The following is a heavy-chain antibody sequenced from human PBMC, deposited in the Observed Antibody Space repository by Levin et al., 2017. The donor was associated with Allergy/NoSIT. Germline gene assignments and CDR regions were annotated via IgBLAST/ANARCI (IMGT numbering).Heavy chain of an antibody. V-gene: IGHV1-18*01. CDR2: ITAYNGNT. CDR3: ARGGWYRVHYFYYMDV. CDR1: GYTFTTYG. J-gene: IGHJ6*03. Sequence: ASVKVSCKASGYTFTTYGISWVRQAPGQGLEWMGWITAYNGNTKYAQKFQGRVTMTTDTSTSTSYMELRSLRSDDTAVYYCARGGWYRVHYFYYMDVWGKGTTVTVSS. D-gene: IGHD6-19*01.